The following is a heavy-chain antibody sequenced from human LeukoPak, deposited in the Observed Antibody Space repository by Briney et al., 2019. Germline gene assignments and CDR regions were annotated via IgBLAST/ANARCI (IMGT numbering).Heavy chain of an antibody. V-gene: IGHV4-39*07. CDR1: GGSISSSSYY. J-gene: IGHJ5*02. CDR3: ARGVTEVPAATDSSGPAAANWFDP. Sequence: SETLSLTCTVSGGSISSSSYYWGWIRQPPGKGLEWIGSIYYSGSTYYNPSLKSRVTISVDTSKNQFSLKLSSVTAADTAVYYCARGVTEVPAATDSSGPAAANWFDPWGQGTLVTVSS. D-gene: IGHD2-2*01. CDR2: IYYSGST.